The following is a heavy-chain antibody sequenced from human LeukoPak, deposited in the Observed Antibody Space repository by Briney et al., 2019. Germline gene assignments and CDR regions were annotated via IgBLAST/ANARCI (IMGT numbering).Heavy chain of an antibody. Sequence: GASVKVSCKVSGYTLTESSMHWVRQAPGKGLEWMGGFDPEDGETIYAQKFQGRVTMTEDTSTDTAYMELSSLRSEDTAVYYCATGGAAAGTGRLDYWGQGTLVTVSS. CDR2: FDPEDGET. D-gene: IGHD6-13*01. J-gene: IGHJ4*02. V-gene: IGHV1-24*01. CDR1: GYTLTESS. CDR3: ATGGAAAGTGRLDY.